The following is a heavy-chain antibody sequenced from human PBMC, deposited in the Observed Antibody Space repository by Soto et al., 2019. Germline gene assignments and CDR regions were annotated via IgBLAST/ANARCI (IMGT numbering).Heavy chain of an antibody. CDR3: ARDPVAGTYFDY. Sequence: QVQLVQSGAEVKKPGASVKVSCKASGYTFISYGISWVRQAPGQGLEWMGWINAFNGNTNYAQKLQGRVTMTRDTTTSTAYMELRSLRSDDTAVYYCARDPVAGTYFDYWGQGTLVTVSS. V-gene: IGHV1-18*01. D-gene: IGHD6-19*01. CDR1: GYTFISYG. J-gene: IGHJ4*02. CDR2: INAFNGNT.